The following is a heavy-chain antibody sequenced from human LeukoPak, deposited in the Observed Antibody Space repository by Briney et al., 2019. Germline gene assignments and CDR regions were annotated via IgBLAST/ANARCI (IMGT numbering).Heavy chain of an antibody. CDR1: GFTFSSYS. CDR2: ISSSSSYI. V-gene: IGHV3-21*01. Sequence: PGRSLRLSCAASGFTFSSYSMNWVRQAPGKGLEWVSSISSSSSYIYYADSVKGRFTISRDNAKNSLYLQMNSLRAEDTAVYYCAKVASTYYDFWSGYEHDAFDIWGQGTMVTVSS. D-gene: IGHD3-3*01. J-gene: IGHJ3*02. CDR3: AKVASTYYDFWSGYEHDAFDI.